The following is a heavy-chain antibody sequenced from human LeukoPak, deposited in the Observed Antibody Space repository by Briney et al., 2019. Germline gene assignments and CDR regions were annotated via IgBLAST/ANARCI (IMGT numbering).Heavy chain of an antibody. CDR2: FDPEDGET. CDR3: ATDQYYGPGSYSFDY. CDR1: GYTLTELS. Sequence: ASVKVSCKVSGYTLTELSMHWVRQAPGKGLEWMGGFDPEDGETIYAQKFQGRVTMTEDTSTDTAYMELSSLRSEDTAVYYCATDQYYGPGSYSFDYWGQGTLVTVPS. D-gene: IGHD3-10*01. J-gene: IGHJ4*02. V-gene: IGHV1-24*01.